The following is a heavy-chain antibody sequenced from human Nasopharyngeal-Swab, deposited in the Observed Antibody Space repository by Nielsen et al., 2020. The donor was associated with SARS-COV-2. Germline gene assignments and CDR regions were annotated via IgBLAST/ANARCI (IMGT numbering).Heavy chain of an antibody. V-gene: IGHV3-30*02. J-gene: IGHJ5*02. CDR1: GFTFSNYG. Sequence: GGSLRLSCAASGFTFSNYGMHWVRQAPGKGLEWVAFIRYDGSNKYYADSVKGRFTISRDNSKNTLYLQMNSLRAEDTAVYYCAKDPGIQYQLLWWNWFDPWGQGTLVTVSS. CDR3: AKDPGIQYQLLWWNWFDP. D-gene: IGHD2-2*01. CDR2: IRYDGSNK.